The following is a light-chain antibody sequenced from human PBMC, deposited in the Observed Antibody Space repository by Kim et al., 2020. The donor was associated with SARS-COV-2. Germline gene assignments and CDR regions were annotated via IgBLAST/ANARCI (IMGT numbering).Light chain of an antibody. CDR1: QSVRNTH. V-gene: IGKV3-20*01. Sequence: LSPGERATFSSRASQSVRNTHLAWYQKKPGQAPRLLIYGASTRAPGVPDRFTAGGSGTQFTLAITRVEPEDYAVYYCQQNGTAPYSFGQGTKLEI. CDR3: QQNGTAPYS. CDR2: GAS. J-gene: IGKJ2*01.